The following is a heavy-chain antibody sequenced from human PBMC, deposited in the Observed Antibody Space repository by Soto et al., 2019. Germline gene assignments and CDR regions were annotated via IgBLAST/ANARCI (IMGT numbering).Heavy chain of an antibody. V-gene: IGHV3-23*01. CDR2: ISGSGGST. J-gene: IGHJ6*02. CDR3: AKDPVVPAAHPEYYYYYGMDV. D-gene: IGHD2-2*01. CDR1: GFTFSSYA. Sequence: PGGPLILSCAASGFTFSSYAMSWVRQAPGKGLEWVSAISGSGGSTYYADSVKGRFTISRDNSENTLYLQMNSLRAEDTAVYYCAKDPVVPAAHPEYYYYYGMDVWGQGTTVTVSS.